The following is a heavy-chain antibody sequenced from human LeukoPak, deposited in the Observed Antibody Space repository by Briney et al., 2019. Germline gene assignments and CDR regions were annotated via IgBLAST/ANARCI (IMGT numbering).Heavy chain of an antibody. D-gene: IGHD6-13*01. Sequence: SVKISCKASGGTFSSYAISWVRQAPGQGLEWMGRIIPIFGTANYAQKFQGRVTITTDESTSTAYMELSSLRSEDTAVYYCASSPGIAAAGHHLDPWGQGTLVTVSS. CDR2: IIPIFGTA. J-gene: IGHJ5*02. CDR1: GGTFSSYA. V-gene: IGHV1-69*05. CDR3: ASSPGIAAAGHHLDP.